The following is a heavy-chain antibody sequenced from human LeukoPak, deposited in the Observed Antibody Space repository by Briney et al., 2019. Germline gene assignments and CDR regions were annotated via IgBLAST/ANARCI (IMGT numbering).Heavy chain of an antibody. D-gene: IGHD1-1*01. Sequence: SETLSLTCTVSGGSISSSSYYWGWIRQPPGKGLEWIGNIYYSGSTYYNPSLKSRVTISVDTSKNQFSLKLSSVTAADTAVHYCARQVNNDFPHWGQGTLVTVSS. V-gene: IGHV4-39*01. CDR1: GGSISSSSYY. CDR2: IYYSGST. J-gene: IGHJ1*01. CDR3: ARQVNNDFPH.